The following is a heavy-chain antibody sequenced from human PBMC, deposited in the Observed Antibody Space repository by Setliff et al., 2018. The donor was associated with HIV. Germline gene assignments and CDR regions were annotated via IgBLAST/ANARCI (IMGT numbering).Heavy chain of an antibody. CDR2: IYHSGST. Sequence: ASETLSLTCAVSGGSISSNWWSWVRQSPGKGLEWIGEIYHSGSTHYNPSLQSRVTISVDKSKSQFSLKLNSVTAADTAVYYSARDDTVVRGHIDYWGQGTLVTVSS. J-gene: IGHJ4*02. D-gene: IGHD3-10*01. CDR3: ARDDTVVRGHIDY. V-gene: IGHV4-4*02. CDR1: GGSISSNW.